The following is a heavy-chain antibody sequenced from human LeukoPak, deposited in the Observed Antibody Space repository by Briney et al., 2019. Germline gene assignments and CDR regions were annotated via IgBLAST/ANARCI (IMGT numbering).Heavy chain of an antibody. J-gene: IGHJ6*03. CDR3: ATDGYCSSTSCYSPYYYYMDV. CDR1: GFTFSSYA. Sequence: PGRSLRLSCAASGFTFSSYAMHWVRQAPGKGLEWVAVISYDGSNKYYADSVKGRFTISRDNSKNTLYLQMNSLRAEDTAVYYCATDGYCSSTSCYSPYYYYMDVWGKGTTVTVSS. D-gene: IGHD2-2*01. V-gene: IGHV3-30*01. CDR2: ISYDGSNK.